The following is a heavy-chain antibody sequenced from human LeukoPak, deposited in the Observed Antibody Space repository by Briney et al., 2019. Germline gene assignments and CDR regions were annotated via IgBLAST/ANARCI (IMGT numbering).Heavy chain of an antibody. CDR1: GGSISSSSYY. J-gene: IGHJ4*02. CDR3: ASPGSGWYMPVDY. CDR2: IYYSGST. V-gene: IGHV4-39*07. Sequence: SETLSLTCTVSGGSISSSSYYWGWIRQSPGKGLEWIGSIYYSGSTYYNPSLKSRVTISVDTSKNQFSLKLSSVTAADTAVYYCASPGSGWYMPVDYWGQGTLVTVSS. D-gene: IGHD6-19*01.